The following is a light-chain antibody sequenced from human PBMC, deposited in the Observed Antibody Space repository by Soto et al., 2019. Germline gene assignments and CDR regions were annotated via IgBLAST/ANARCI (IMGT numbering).Light chain of an antibody. CDR1: QSLVHSDGIAY. Sequence: DVEMTQSPLSLPVTLGQPASISCRSNQSLVHSDGIAYFSWFQQRPGRSPRRLIYKVSNRDSGGPARFSGSGSGTDFALKISRVEAEDVGVYYCMQGTHWPITFGQGTRLEIK. J-gene: IGKJ5*01. V-gene: IGKV2-30*02. CDR3: MQGTHWPIT. CDR2: KVS.